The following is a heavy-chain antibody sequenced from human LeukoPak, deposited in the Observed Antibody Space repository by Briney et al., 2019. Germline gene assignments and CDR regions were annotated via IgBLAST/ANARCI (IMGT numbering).Heavy chain of an antibody. V-gene: IGHV4-39*01. CDR2: IYYSGST. J-gene: IGHJ4*02. D-gene: IGHD6-13*01. CDR3: ARIGYSSSWPQIDY. CDR1: GGSISSSSYY. Sequence: SETLSLTCTVSGGSISSSSYYWGWIRQPPGKGLEWIGSIYYSGSTYYNPSLKSRVTISVDTSKNQFSLKLSSVTAADTAVYYCARIGYSSSWPQIDYWGQGTLVTVSS.